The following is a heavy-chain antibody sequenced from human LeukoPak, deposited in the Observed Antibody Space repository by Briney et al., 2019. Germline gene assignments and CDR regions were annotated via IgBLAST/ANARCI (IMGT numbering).Heavy chain of an antibody. CDR1: GYSISSGYY. CDR3: ASRIAARLGVFDY. D-gene: IGHD6-6*01. J-gene: IGHJ4*02. CDR2: VYHSGST. Sequence: SETLSLTCAVSGYSISSGYYWGWIRQPPGKGLGWIGSVYHSGSTYYNPSLKSRVTISVDTSKSQSSLKLSSVTAADTAVYYCASRIAARLGVFDYWGQGTLVTVSS. V-gene: IGHV4-38-2*01.